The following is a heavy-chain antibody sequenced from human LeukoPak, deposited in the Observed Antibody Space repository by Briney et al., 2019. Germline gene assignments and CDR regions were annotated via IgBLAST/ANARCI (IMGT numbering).Heavy chain of an antibody. CDR1: GFTFDDYG. Sequence: GGSLRLSCAASGFTFDDYGMSWVRQAPGKGLEWVSGINWSGGSTGYADSVKGRFTISRDNAKNSLYLQMNSLRAEDTALYYCARLMTTVVNGAFDIWGQGTMVTVSS. CDR2: INWSGGST. J-gene: IGHJ3*02. D-gene: IGHD4-23*01. V-gene: IGHV3-20*04. CDR3: ARLMTTVVNGAFDI.